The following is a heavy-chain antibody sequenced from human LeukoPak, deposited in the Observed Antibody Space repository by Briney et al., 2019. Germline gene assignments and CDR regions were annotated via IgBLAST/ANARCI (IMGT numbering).Heavy chain of an antibody. CDR2: ISGGGAGT. D-gene: IGHD1-1*01. J-gene: IGHJ4*02. V-gene: IGHV3-23*01. CDR1: GLSFSFYA. Sequence: GGSLRLSCAASGLSFSFYAMSWVRQAPGKGLEWVSSISGGGAGTYYADSVRGRFTISRDNSKNTLYLQMNSLRAEDTASYYCAKDFVRYNIQFDYWGQGALVTVSS. CDR3: AKDFVRYNIQFDY.